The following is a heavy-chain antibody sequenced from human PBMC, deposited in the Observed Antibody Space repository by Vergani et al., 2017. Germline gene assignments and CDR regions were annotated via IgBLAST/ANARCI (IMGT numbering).Heavy chain of an antibody. Sequence: QVKLVESGGGVVQPGGSLRLSCAASGFTFTNYGMHWVRQAPGKGLEWVAFTRYDGIVEYYGDSVRGRFTISRDNSKNTLYLQMNRLRPEDTAVYYCATASAAYCRGASCYDFFEYWGQGTLVTVAS. CDR3: ATASAAYCRGASCYDFFEY. CDR2: TRYDGIVE. J-gene: IGHJ4*02. D-gene: IGHD2-15*01. CDR1: GFTFTNYG. V-gene: IGHV3-30*02.